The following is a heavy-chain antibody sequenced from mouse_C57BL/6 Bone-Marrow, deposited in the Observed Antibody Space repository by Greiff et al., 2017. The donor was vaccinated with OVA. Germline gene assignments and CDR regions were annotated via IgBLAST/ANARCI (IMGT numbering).Heavy chain of an antibody. J-gene: IGHJ4*01. CDR2: ISSGGSYT. V-gene: IGHV5-6*01. CDR3: ARHGALYCGNYYDMDY. D-gene: IGHD2-1*01. Sequence: EVQLQESGGDLVKPGGSLKLSCAASGFTFSSYGMSWVRQTPDKRLEWVATISSGGSYTYYPDSVKGRFTISRDNAMNTLYLQMSRLKSEDTAMYYCARHGALYCGNYYDMDYWGKGTSVTVSS. CDR1: GFTFSSYG.